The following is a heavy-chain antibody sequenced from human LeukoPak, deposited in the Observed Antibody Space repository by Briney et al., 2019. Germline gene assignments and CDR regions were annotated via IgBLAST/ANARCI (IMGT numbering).Heavy chain of an antibody. V-gene: IGHV3-11*01. Sequence: PGGSLRLSCAASGFTFNDYYMSWIRQAPGKGLEWLSYINIGGTNTHYADSVKGRFTISRDNAKKSLYLEMNNLRAEDTAVYYCATDGAGFDTWGQGVLVAVSS. CDR2: INIGGTNT. J-gene: IGHJ5*02. CDR3: ATDGAGFDT. CDR1: GFTFNDYY.